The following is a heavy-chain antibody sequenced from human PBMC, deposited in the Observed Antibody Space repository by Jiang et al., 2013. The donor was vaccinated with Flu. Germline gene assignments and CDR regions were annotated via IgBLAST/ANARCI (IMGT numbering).Heavy chain of an antibody. CDR1: GFTFSSFA. Sequence: ASGFTFSSFAMNWVRQAPGKGLECVSTVSGSGATTNYADSVKGRFTISRDNSKNTVYLQMNSLRAEDTAVYYCAKGSRVAGTRYYFDYWGQGTLVTVSS. V-gene: IGHV3-23*01. D-gene: IGHD6-19*01. CDR3: AKGSRVAGTRYYFDY. J-gene: IGHJ4*02. CDR2: VSGSGATT.